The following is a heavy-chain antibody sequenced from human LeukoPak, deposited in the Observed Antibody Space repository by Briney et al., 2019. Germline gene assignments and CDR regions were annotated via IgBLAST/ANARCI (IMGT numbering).Heavy chain of an antibody. Sequence: SETLSLTCTVSGGSISSYYWSWIRQPPGKGLEWIGYIYTSGSTNYNPSLKSRVTISVDTSKNQFSLKLSSVTAADTAVYYCARHHSLYDHYYYYYYMDVWGKGTTVTVSS. CDR3: ARHHSLYDHYYYYYYMDV. CDR2: IYTSGST. CDR1: GGSISSYY. D-gene: IGHD5/OR15-5a*01. V-gene: IGHV4-4*09. J-gene: IGHJ6*03.